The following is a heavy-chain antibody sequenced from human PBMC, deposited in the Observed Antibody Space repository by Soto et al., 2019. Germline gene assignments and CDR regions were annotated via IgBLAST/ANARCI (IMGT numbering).Heavy chain of an antibody. J-gene: IGHJ4*02. Sequence: GGSLRLSCAASGFTFSSYEMNWVRQPPGKGLEWVSHISDGGTIYYADSVKGRFTISRDNAQNSLFLQMNSLRAEDTAVYYCARSTGSHRPFDYWGQGTLVTVSS. CDR1: GFTFSSYE. V-gene: IGHV3-48*03. CDR2: ISDGGTI. D-gene: IGHD2-8*02. CDR3: ARSTGSHRPFDY.